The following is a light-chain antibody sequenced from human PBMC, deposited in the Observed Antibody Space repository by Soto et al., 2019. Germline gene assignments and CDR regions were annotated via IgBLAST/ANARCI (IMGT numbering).Light chain of an antibody. CDR1: QSVTSN. CDR2: AAS. J-gene: IGKJ2*01. CDR3: QQYNNWPPYT. V-gene: IGKV3-15*01. Sequence: EIVMTQSPATLSVSPGERATLSCRASQSVTSNLAWYQQKPGQAPRLLIYAASTRATGIPARFSGSGSGTEFTLTINSLQSEDFAVYYCQQYNNWPPYTFGQGTKLEIK.